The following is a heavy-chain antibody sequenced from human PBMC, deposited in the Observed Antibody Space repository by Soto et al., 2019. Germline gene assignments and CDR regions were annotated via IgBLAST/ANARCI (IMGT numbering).Heavy chain of an antibody. CDR2: IIPIFGTA. CDR3: ARTGVGRGDYYYYYGMDV. V-gene: IGHV1-69*13. J-gene: IGHJ6*02. Sequence: GASVKVSCKASGGTFSSYAISWVRQAPGQGLEWMEGIIPIFGTANYAQKFQGRVTITADESTSTAYMELSSLRSEDTAVYYCARTGVGRGDYYYYYGMDVWGQGTTVTVSS. CDR1: GGTFSSYA. D-gene: IGHD2-21*02.